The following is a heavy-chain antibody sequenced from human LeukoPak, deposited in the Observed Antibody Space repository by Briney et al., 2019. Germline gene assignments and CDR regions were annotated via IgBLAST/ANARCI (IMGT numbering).Heavy chain of an antibody. CDR3: AKEPREYCSSTSCPNWFDS. CDR2: ISASGGTT. CDR1: GFTFNNYA. Sequence: GGSLRLSCVASGFTFNNYAMSWVRQAPGKGLEWVSAISASGGTTYYADSVKGRFTISRDNSENTLFLQMNSLRAEDTAVYYCAKEPREYCSSTSCPNWFDSWGQGTLVTVSS. V-gene: IGHV3-23*01. J-gene: IGHJ5*01. D-gene: IGHD2-2*01.